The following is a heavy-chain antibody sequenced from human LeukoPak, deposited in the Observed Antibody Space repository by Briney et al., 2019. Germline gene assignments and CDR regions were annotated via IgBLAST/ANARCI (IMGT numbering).Heavy chain of an antibody. J-gene: IGHJ5*02. CDR2: ISAYNGNT. CDR3: ARDNSVRDEAWWFNP. Sequence: ASMKVSCKASGYTFTSYGISWVRQAPGQGLEWMGWISAYNGNTNYAQKLQGRVTMTTDTSTSTAYMELRSLRSDDTAVYYCARDNSVRDEAWWFNPWGQGTLVTVSS. D-gene: IGHD5-24*01. CDR1: GYTFTSYG. V-gene: IGHV1-18*01.